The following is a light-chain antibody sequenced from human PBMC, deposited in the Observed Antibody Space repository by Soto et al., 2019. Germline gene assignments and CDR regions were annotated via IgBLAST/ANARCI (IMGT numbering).Light chain of an antibody. CDR1: QSFSRY. CDR3: QQSYNGPFT. J-gene: IGKJ3*01. V-gene: IGKV1-39*01. CDR2: SAS. Sequence: IWLTQFPWSLFASVGVGVTVICGEGQSFSRYLNWYQQRPGKAPKLLIYSASTLQTGVPSRFSGSGSGTDFTLTISSLQPEDFATYYCQQSYNGPFTFGPGTKVDIK.